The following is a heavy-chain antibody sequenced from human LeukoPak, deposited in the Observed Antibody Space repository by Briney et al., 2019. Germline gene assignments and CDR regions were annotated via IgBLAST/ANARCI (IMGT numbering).Heavy chain of an antibody. D-gene: IGHD2-2*01. CDR3: ARGKYTSFDN. V-gene: IGHV6-1*01. J-gene: IGHJ4*02. CDR2: TYYRSKWSF. CDR1: VDSLFTNGVA. Sequence: SQTLSLTCDISVDSLFTNGVAWNWIRQSPSRGLEWLGRTYYRSKWSFDYAVSVKSRISINADTSKNQFSLQLSSVTPEDTAVYYCARGKYTSFDNWGQGTLVTVSS.